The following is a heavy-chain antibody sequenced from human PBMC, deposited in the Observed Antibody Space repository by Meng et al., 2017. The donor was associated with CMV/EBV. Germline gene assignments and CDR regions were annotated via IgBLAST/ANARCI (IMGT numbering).Heavy chain of an antibody. CDR1: GFTFSNYW. D-gene: IGHD4-17*01. CDR2: IISDGSGT. J-gene: IGHJ4*02. Sequence: LSLTCAASGFTFSNYWMHWVRQPPGKGLVWVSRIISDGSGTNYADSVKGRFTISRDNAKNTLYLQMNSLRAEDTAVYYCARDGQRTTLTPFDYWGQGTLVTVSS. V-gene: IGHV3-74*01. CDR3: ARDGQRTTLTPFDY.